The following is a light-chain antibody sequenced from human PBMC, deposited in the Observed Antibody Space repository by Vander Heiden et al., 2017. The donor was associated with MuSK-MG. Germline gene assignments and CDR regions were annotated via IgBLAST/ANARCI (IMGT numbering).Light chain of an antibody. V-gene: IGKV1-9*01. CDR2: AAS. CDR3: QQLNSYP. Sequence: IQLTQSPSSLSASVGDRVTITCRASQGISRYLAWDQQKPGKAPKLLIYAASTLKRGVQSRFSGSGSGTDFTLTSSSRQTEDFATYDCQQLNSYPFGGGTKVEIK. J-gene: IGKJ4*01. CDR1: QGISRY.